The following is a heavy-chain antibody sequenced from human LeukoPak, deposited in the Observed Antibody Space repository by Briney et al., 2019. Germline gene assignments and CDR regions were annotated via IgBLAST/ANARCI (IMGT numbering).Heavy chain of an antibody. J-gene: IGHJ5*02. CDR2: IYYSGST. V-gene: IGHV4-30-4*08. CDR3: ARAVNDFWSGYQRNWFDP. Sequence: SETLSLTCTVSGGSISSGDYYWGWVRQPPGRGLEWIGYIYYSGSTYYNPSLKSRVTISVDTSKNQFSLKLSSVTAADTAVYYCARAVNDFWSGYQRNWFDPWGQGTLVTVSS. D-gene: IGHD3-3*01. CDR1: GGSISSGDYY.